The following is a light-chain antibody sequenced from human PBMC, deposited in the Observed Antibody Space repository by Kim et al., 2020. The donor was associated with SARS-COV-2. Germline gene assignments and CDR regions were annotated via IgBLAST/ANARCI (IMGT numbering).Light chain of an antibody. CDR1: QSVRSSY. Sequence: EIVLTQSPGTLSLSPGDKATLSCRASQSVRSSYLAWYQQKPGQAPRLLIYGASSRATGIPDKFGGSGSGTDFTLTISWLEPEDFAVYYCQQYGSSPWTFGQGTKVDIK. J-gene: IGKJ1*01. CDR3: QQYGSSPWT. V-gene: IGKV3-20*01. CDR2: GAS.